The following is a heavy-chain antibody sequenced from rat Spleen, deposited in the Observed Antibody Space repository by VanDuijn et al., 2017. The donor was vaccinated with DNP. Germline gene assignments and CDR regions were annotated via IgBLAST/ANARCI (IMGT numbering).Heavy chain of an antibody. V-gene: IGHV5-58*01. Sequence: EVQLVESGGGPVQPGRSLKLSCVASGFTFSNYWMYWIRQAPGKGLEWVSSINTDGGSTYYPDSVKGRFTISRDNAQNTLYLQMTKLGSEDTAIYYCARKLGGYFDYWGQGVMVTVSS. CDR3: ARKLGGYFDY. CDR1: GFTFSNYW. D-gene: IGHD4-6*01. J-gene: IGHJ2*01. CDR2: INTDGGST.